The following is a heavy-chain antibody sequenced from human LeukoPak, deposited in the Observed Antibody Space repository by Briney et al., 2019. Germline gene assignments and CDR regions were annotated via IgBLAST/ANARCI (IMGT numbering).Heavy chain of an antibody. CDR2: IWYDGSKE. CDR1: GFTFSSYG. CDR3: ARDPGVTNYYFDY. V-gene: IGHV3-33*01. J-gene: IGHJ4*02. D-gene: IGHD3-10*01. Sequence: PGRSLRLSCGASGFTFSSYGFHWVRQAPGKGLEWVAVIWYDGSKEYYADSVKGRFTISRGNSRNTLYLQMISLRGEDTAVYYCARDPGVTNYYFDYWGQGTLVTVSS.